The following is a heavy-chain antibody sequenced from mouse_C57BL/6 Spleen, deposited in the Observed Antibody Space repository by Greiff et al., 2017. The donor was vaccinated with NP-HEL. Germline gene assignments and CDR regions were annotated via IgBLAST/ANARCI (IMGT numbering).Heavy chain of an antibody. D-gene: IGHD1-1*01. J-gene: IGHJ4*01. CDR2: IYPGSGNT. Sequence: QVQLQQSGPELVKPGASVKISCKASGYSFTSYYIHWVKQRPGQGLEWIGWIYPGSGNTKYNEKFKGKATLTADTSSSTAYMQLSSLTSEDSAVYYCASPITTVDAMDYWGQGTSVTVSS. V-gene: IGHV1-66*01. CDR3: ASPITTVDAMDY. CDR1: GYSFTSYY.